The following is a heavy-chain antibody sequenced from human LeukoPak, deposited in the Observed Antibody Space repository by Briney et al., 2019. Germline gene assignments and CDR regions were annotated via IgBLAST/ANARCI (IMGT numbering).Heavy chain of an antibody. D-gene: IGHD6-6*01. Sequence: SETLSLTCSVSGGSITSSYWSWIRQPPGKGLEWIGYISSSGGTTYNPSLKSRVTISIATSKNQFSLNLSSVTAADTAVYYCARRSSDHWYFDFWGRGTLVTVSS. J-gene: IGHJ2*01. CDR1: GGSITSSY. CDR2: ISSSGGT. CDR3: ARRSSDHWYFDF. V-gene: IGHV4-59*01.